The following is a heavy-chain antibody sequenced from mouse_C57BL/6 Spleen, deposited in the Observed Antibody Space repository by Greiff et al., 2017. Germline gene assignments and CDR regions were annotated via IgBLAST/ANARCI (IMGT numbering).Heavy chain of an antibody. CDR3: ARGVGDGNFAY. CDR1: GYTFTGYW. Sequence: QVQLKQSGAELMKPGASVKLSCKATGYTFTGYWIEWVKQRPGHGLEWIGEILPGSGSTNYNEKFKGKATFTADPSSNTAYMQLSSLTTEDSAIYYWARGVGDGNFAYWGQGTLVTVSA. J-gene: IGHJ3*01. V-gene: IGHV1-9*01. D-gene: IGHD2-1*01. CDR2: ILPGSGST.